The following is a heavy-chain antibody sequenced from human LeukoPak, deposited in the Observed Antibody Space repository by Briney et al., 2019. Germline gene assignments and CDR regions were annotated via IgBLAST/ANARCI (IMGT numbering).Heavy chain of an antibody. Sequence: GGSLRLSCAASGFTFSYYYMSWGGEAPGKGGEGVSYISSSGSSISSADSVRGRFTLSRDISRNSIYLQMNSLRVEDTAVYYCARGSVDPGSFDIWGQGTMVTVS. CDR1: GFTFSYYY. J-gene: IGHJ3*02. D-gene: IGHD3-10*01. CDR3: ARGSVDPGSFDI. V-gene: IGHV3-11*04. CDR2: ISSSGSSI.